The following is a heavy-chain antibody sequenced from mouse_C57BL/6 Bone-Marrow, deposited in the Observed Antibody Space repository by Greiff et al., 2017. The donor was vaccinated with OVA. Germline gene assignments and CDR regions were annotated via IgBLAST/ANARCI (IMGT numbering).Heavy chain of an antibody. J-gene: IGHJ1*03. Sequence: QVQLQQSGPGLVQPSQSLSITCTVSGFSLTSYGVHWVRQSPGKGLEWLGVIWSGGSTDYNAAFISRLSISKDNSKSQVFFKMNSLQADDTAIYCCARLPLYGSSYWYFDVWGTGTTVTVSS. CDR1: GFSLTSYG. V-gene: IGHV2-2*01. CDR3: ARLPLYGSSYWYFDV. D-gene: IGHD1-1*01. CDR2: IWSGGST.